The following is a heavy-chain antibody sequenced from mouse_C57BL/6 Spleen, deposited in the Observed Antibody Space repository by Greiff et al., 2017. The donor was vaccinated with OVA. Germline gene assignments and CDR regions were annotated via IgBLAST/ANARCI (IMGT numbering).Heavy chain of an antibody. Sequence: EVMLVESGGDLVKPGGSLKLSCAASGFTFSSYGMSWVSQTPDKRLEWGATISSGGSYTYYPDSVKGRFTISRDNAKNTLYLQMSSLKSEDTAMYYCASRTGTRYFDVWGTGTTVTVSS. CDR3: ASRTGTRYFDV. V-gene: IGHV5-6*02. CDR1: GFTFSSYG. D-gene: IGHD4-1*01. CDR2: ISSGGSYT. J-gene: IGHJ1*03.